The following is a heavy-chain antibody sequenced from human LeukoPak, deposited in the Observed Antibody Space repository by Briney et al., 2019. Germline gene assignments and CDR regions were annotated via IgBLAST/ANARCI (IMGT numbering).Heavy chain of an antibody. CDR2: ISGSGVNT. D-gene: IGHD3-22*01. J-gene: IGHJ4*02. CDR1: GFTFSSYA. V-gene: IGHV3-23*01. Sequence: GGSLRLSCAASGFTFSSYAMSWVRQAPGKGLEWVSGISGSGVNTYYTDSVKGRFTISRDNSKNTLYLQMNSLRAEDTAVYYCAKDHDLVVLITLDYWGQGTLVTVSS. CDR3: AKDHDLVVLITLDY.